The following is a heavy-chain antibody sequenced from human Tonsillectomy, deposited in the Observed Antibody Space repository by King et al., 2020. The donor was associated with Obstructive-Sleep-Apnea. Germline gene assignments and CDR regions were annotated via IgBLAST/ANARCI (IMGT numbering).Heavy chain of an antibody. Sequence: VQLQQWGAGLLKPSETLSLTCAVSGGSFSGYYWSWIRQPPGKGLEWIGEINHSGSTNYNPSLKSRVTISVDTSKNQFSLKLSSVTAADTAVYYCARWGVGYYYYYGMDVWGQGTTVTVSS. D-gene: IGHD3-16*01. V-gene: IGHV4-34*01. CDR1: GGSFSGYY. J-gene: IGHJ6*02. CDR3: ARWGVGYYYYYGMDV. CDR2: INHSGST.